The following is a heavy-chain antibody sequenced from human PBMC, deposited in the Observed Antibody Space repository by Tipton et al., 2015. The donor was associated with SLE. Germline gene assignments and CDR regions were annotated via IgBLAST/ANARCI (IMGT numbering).Heavy chain of an antibody. CDR2: ISAYNGNT. CDR3: ARDRLTIFGVVTLYGMDV. CDR1: GYTFTSYG. Sequence: QSGAEVKKLGASVKVSCKASGYTFTSYGISWVRQAPGQGLEWMGWISAYNGNTNYAQKLQGRVTMTTDTSTSTAYMELRSLRSDDTAVYYCARDRLTIFGVVTLYGMDVWGQGTTVTVSS. J-gene: IGHJ6*02. V-gene: IGHV1-18*01. D-gene: IGHD3-3*01.